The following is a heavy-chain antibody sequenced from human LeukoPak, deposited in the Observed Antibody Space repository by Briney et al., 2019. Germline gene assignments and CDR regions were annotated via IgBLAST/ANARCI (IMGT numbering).Heavy chain of an antibody. CDR1: GLNINDYD. CDR2: IWDDGSNK. V-gene: IGHV3-33*01. Sequence: GGSLRLSCAASGLNINDYDMDWVRQAPGKGPEWVAVIWDDGSNKYYAESVKGRFTISRDISKNMLYLQMNSLGVEDTAVYYCAREGGGQAWDFDLWGRGTLVTVSS. CDR3: AREGGGQAWDFDL. D-gene: IGHD3-16*01. J-gene: IGHJ2*01.